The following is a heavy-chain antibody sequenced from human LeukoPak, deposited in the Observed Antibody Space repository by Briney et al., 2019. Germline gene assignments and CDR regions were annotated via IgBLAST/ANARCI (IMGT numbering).Heavy chain of an antibody. V-gene: IGHV4-59*01. D-gene: IGHD2-15*01. Sequence: SETLSLTCTVSGGSISSYYWSWIRQPPGKGLEWIGYIYYSGSTNYNPSLKSRVTISVDTSKNQFSLKLSSVTAADTAVYYCAKESAYSAVLDYWGQGTLVTVSS. J-gene: IGHJ4*02. CDR2: IYYSGST. CDR3: AKESAYSAVLDY. CDR1: GGSISSYY.